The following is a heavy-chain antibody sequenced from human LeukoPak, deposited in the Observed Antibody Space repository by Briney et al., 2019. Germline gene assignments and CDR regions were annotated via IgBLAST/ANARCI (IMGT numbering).Heavy chain of an antibody. D-gene: IGHD3-22*01. CDR2: INPNSGGT. Sequence: GASAKVSCKASGYTFTVYYMHWARQAPGQGLEWMGWINPNSGGTNYAQKFQGRVTMTRDASISTAYMELSRLRSDDTAVYYCARGRGKLTTIPDYWGQGTLVTVSS. CDR3: ARGRGKLTTIPDY. CDR1: GYTFTVYY. J-gene: IGHJ4*02. V-gene: IGHV1-2*02.